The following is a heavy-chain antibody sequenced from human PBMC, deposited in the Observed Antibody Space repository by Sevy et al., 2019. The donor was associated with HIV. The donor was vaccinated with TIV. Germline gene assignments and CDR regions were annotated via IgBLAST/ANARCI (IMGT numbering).Heavy chain of an antibody. CDR3: ARAADFGSGKYYLDY. V-gene: IGHV3-64*02. CDR2: ISNNGGST. J-gene: IGHJ4*02. CDR1: GFTFSDYP. D-gene: IGHD3-10*01. Sequence: GSLRLSWATSGFTFSDYPMQWVRQAPGKGLEYVSAISNNGGSTYYADSVKGRFTISRDNSKNTLYLQMGSLRAEDMAIYYCARAADFGSGKYYLDYWGQGALVTVSS.